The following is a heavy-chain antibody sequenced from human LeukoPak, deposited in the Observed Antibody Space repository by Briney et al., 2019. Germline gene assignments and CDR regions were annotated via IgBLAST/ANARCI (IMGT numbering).Heavy chain of an antibody. CDR1: GFTFSDYF. J-gene: IGHJ4*02. CDR2: INSAGDNI. V-gene: IGHV3-11*04. Sequence: GGSLRLSCVASGFTFSDYFMSWIRQAPGKGLEWLSFINSAGDNIYYADSVKGRFTISRDNAKKTLYLEMNSLRMEDTAIYYCATSRVFDYWGQGTLVTDSS. CDR3: ATSRVFDY.